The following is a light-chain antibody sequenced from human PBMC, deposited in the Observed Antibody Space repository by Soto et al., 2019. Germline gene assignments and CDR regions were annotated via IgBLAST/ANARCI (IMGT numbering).Light chain of an antibody. CDR1: QSISSS. V-gene: IGKV1-5*01. Sequence: IQMTQSPSTVSASVGDRVTITCRASQSISSSLAWYRQKPGKAPKVLIYDASSLDSGVPSRFSGSGYGTEFTLTVSSLQPGDFATYSCQQYESYPYSFGQGTKVDIK. CDR2: DAS. CDR3: QQYESYPYS. J-gene: IGKJ2*01.